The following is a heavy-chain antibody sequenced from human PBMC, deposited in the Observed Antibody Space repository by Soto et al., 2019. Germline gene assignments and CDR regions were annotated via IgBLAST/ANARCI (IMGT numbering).Heavy chain of an antibody. CDR2: ISSSSSTI. V-gene: IGHV3-48*02. J-gene: IGHJ4*02. D-gene: IGHD2-15*01. CDR1: GFTFSSYS. CDR3: ARDTLGYCSGGSCYPLYYFDY. Sequence: GGSLRLSCAASGFTFSSYSMNWVRQAPGKGLEWVSYISSSSSTIYYADSVKGRFTISRDNAKNSLYLQMNSLRDEDTAVYYCARDTLGYCSGGSCYPLYYFDYWGQGTLVTVSS.